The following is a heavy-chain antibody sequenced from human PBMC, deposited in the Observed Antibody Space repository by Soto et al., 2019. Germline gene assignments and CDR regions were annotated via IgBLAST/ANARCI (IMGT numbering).Heavy chain of an antibody. CDR3: ARRTNYYYVMDV. CDR1: GGSITDDY. V-gene: IGHV4-59*01. Sequence: SETLSLTCTVSGGSITDDYWIWIRQPPGKGLEWIGYFFYNGNTNYNPSLKSRVTISVDTSKNQFSLKLSSVTAAGTAVYYCARRTNYYYVMDVWGQGTTVTVSS. J-gene: IGHJ6*02. CDR2: FFYNGNT.